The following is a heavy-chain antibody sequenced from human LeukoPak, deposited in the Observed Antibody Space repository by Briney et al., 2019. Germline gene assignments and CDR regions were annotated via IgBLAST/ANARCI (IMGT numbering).Heavy chain of an antibody. J-gene: IGHJ4*02. D-gene: IGHD6-13*01. CDR2: INHSGST. CDR1: GGSFSGYY. V-gene: IGHV4-34*01. Sequence: PSETLSLTCAVYGGSFSGYYWSWIRQPPGKGLEWIGEINHSGSTNYNPSLKSRVTISVDTSKNQFSLKLRSVTAADTAVYYCASGDIAAADHYWGQGTLVTVSS. CDR3: ASGDIAAADHY.